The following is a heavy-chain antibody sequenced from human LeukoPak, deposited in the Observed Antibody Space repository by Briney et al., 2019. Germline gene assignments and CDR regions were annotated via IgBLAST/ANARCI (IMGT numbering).Heavy chain of an antibody. CDR1: GGSISNYY. Sequence: SETLSLTCLVSGGSISNYYWSWIRQPPGKGLEWIGNIYYSGSTNYNPSLKSRVTISVDTSKNQFSLELSSVTAADTAVYYCARERITMVRGVFVYYYGMDVWGPGTTVTVSS. J-gene: IGHJ6*02. V-gene: IGHV4-59*01. CDR3: ARERITMVRGVFVYYYGMDV. CDR2: IYYSGST. D-gene: IGHD3-10*01.